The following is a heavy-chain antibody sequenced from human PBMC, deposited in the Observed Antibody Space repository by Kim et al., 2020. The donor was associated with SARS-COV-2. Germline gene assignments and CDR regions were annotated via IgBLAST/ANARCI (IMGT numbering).Heavy chain of an antibody. CDR1: GGSVSDSNYY. CDR3: ARSYSGPFDI. CDR2: VYYNGTT. Sequence: SETLSLTCTVSGGSVSDSNYYWGWIRQSPGKGLEWIGTVYYNGTTYSNPSLKRRVTMSADTSKNQFSLRLSSATAADTAVYYCARSYSGPFDIWGQGTMVTVSS. D-gene: IGHD3-10*01. J-gene: IGHJ3*02. V-gene: IGHV4-39*01.